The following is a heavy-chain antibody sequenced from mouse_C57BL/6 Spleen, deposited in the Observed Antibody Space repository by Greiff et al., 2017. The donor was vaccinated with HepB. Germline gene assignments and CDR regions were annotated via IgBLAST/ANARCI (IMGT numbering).Heavy chain of an antibody. V-gene: IGHV1-50*01. Sequence: VQLQQPGAELVKPGASVKLSCKASGYTFTSYWMQWVKQRPGQGLEWIGEIDPSDSYTNYNQKFKGKATLTVDTSSSTAYMQLSSLTSEDSAVYYCARNWDDWFAYWGQGTLVTVSA. J-gene: IGHJ3*01. CDR3: ARNWDDWFAY. D-gene: IGHD4-1*01. CDR2: IDPSDSYT. CDR1: GYTFTSYW.